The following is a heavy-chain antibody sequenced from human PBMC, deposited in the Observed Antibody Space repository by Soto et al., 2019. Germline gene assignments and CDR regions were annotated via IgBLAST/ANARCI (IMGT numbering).Heavy chain of an antibody. J-gene: IGHJ4*02. D-gene: IGHD4-17*01. CDR2: ISGSGGST. Sequence: PGGSMRLSCAASGFTFSSYAMSWVRQAPGKGLEWVSAISGSGGSTYYADSVKGRFTISRDNSKNTLYLQMNSLRAEDTAVYYCAKGHHPTVVTPGYWGQGTLVTVSS. CDR1: GFTFSSYA. V-gene: IGHV3-23*01. CDR3: AKGHHPTVVTPGY.